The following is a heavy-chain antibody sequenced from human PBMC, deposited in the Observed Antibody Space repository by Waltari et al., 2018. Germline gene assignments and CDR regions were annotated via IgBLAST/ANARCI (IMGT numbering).Heavy chain of an antibody. CDR2: IYYSGST. Sequence: QLQLQESGPGLVKPSETLSLTCTVSGGSISSSSYYWGWIRQPPGKGLEWIGSIYYSGSTYDNPSLKSRVTISVDTSKNQFSLKLSSVTAADTAVYYCARPDCSGGSCYPGYYGMDVWGQGTTVTVSS. CDR3: ARPDCSGGSCYPGYYGMDV. V-gene: IGHV4-39*01. J-gene: IGHJ6*02. D-gene: IGHD2-15*01. CDR1: GGSISSSSYY.